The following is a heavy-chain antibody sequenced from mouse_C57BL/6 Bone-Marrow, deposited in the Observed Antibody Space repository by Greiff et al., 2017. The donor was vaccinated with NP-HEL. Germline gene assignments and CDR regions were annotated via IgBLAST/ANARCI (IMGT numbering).Heavy chain of an antibody. CDR2: IDPETGGT. Sequence: VQLQQSGAELVRPGASVTLSCKASGYTFTDYEMHWVKQTPVHGLEWIGAIDPETGGTAYNQKFKGKATLTVNKSSSTAYMELRSLTSEDSAVYYCASPVTTVVVDYWGQGTTLTVSS. V-gene: IGHV1-15*01. CDR1: GYTFTDYE. CDR3: ASPVTTVVVDY. J-gene: IGHJ2*01. D-gene: IGHD1-1*01.